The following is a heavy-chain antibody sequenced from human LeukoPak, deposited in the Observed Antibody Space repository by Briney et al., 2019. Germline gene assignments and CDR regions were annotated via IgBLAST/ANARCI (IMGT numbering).Heavy chain of an antibody. J-gene: IGHJ6*02. D-gene: IGHD3-10*01. CDR2: ISGSGGST. V-gene: IGHV3-23*01. Sequence: GGSLRLSCAASGFTFSSYAMSWVRQAPGKGLEWVSAISGSGGSTYYADSVKGRFTISRDNSKNTLYLQMNSLRAEDTAVYYCAKAGSGSYSYYYYGMDVWGQGTTVTVSS. CDR3: AKAGSGSYSYYYYGMDV. CDR1: GFTFSSYA.